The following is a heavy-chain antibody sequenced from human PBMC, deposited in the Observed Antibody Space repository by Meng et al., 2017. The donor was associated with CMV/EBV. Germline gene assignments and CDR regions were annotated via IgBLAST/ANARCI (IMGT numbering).Heavy chain of an antibody. CDR2: ISSSSSYI. V-gene: IGHV3-21*01. D-gene: IGHD2-2*01. J-gene: IGHJ6*02. CDR3: ARDRRGYCSSTSCYYHYYYGMDV. CDR1: GFTFSSYS. Sequence: GGSLRLSCAASGFTFSSYSMNWVRQAPGKGLEWVSSISSSSSYIYCADSVKGRFTISRDNAKNSLYLQMNSLRAEDTAVYYCARDRRGYCSSTSCYYHYYYGMDVWGQGTTVTVSS.